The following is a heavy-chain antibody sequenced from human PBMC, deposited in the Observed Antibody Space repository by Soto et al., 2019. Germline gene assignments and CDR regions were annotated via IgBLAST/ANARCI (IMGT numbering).Heavy chain of an antibody. CDR1: GGSISSYY. Sequence: QVQLQESGPGLVKPSETLSLTCTVSGGSISSYYWSWIRQPPGKGLEWIGYIYYSGSTNYNPSLKSRVTRSVDTSKNQFSLKLSSVPAADTAVYYCARGRGGWFINQLLNAFDIWGQGTMVTVSS. V-gene: IGHV4-59*01. J-gene: IGHJ3*02. D-gene: IGHD2-2*01. CDR2: IYYSGST. CDR3: ARGRGGWFINQLLNAFDI.